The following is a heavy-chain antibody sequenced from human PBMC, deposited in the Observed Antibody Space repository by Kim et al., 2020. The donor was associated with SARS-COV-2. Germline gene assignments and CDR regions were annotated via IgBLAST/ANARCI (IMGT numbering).Heavy chain of an antibody. CDR3: ARQKYYDISTGYYMTPYYFDY. CDR1: GGSISSSSYY. V-gene: IGHV4-39*01. J-gene: IGHJ4*02. CDR2: IYYSGST. D-gene: IGHD3-9*01. Sequence: SETLSLTCTVSGGSISSSSYYWGWIRQPPGKGLEWIGSIYYSGSTYYNPSLKSRVTISVDTSKNQFSLKLSSVTAADTAVYYCARQKYYDISTGYYMTPYYFDYWGQGTLVTVSS.